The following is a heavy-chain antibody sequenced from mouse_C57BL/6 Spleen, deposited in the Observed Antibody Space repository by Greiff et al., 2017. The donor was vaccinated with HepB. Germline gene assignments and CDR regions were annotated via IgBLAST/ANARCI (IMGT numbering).Heavy chain of an antibody. Sequence: EVQLQQSGAELVRPGASVKLSCTASGFNIKDDYMHWVKQRPEQGLEWIGWIDPENGDTEYASKFQGKATITADTSSNTAYLQLSSLTSEDTAVYDWTTYGNYGAYWGQGTLVTVSA. D-gene: IGHD2-1*01. CDR3: TTYGNYGAY. CDR1: GFNIKDDY. CDR2: IDPENGDT. V-gene: IGHV14-4*01. J-gene: IGHJ3*01.